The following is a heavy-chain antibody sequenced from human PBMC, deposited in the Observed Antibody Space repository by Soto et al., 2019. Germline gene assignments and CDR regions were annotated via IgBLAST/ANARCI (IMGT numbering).Heavy chain of an antibody. D-gene: IGHD6-13*01. J-gene: IGHJ4*01. CDR2: ISYDGSNK. CDR1: GFTFSSYA. V-gene: IGHV3-30-3*01. CDR3: ARDGWRSSWYPKEGGYFDY. Sequence: QVQLVESGGGVVQPGRSLRLSCAASGFTFSSYAMHWVRQAPGKGLEWVAVISYDGSNKYYADSVKGRFTISRDNSKNSLYLQRNSLRAEDTAVYYCARDGWRSSWYPKEGGYFDYWGHGTLVTVSS.